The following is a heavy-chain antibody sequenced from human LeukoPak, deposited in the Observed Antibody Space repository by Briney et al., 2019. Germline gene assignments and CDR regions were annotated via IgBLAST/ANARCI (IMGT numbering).Heavy chain of an antibody. CDR3: AKEYGSAAEAFDI. CDR2: ISPSGDIT. J-gene: IGHJ3*02. Sequence: GGTLRLSCAASGFTFSNHGMNWVRQAPGQGLEWVSGISPSGDITYYADSVKGRFTISRDNAKNSPYLQMNSLRAEDTALYYCAKEYGSAAEAFDIWGQGTMVTVSS. V-gene: IGHV3-23*01. D-gene: IGHD3-10*01. CDR1: GFTFSNHG.